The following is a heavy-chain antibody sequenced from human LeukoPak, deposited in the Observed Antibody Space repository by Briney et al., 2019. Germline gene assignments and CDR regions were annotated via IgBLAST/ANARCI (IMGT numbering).Heavy chain of an antibody. CDR1: GGSFSGYY. J-gene: IGHJ4*02. CDR3: ARKRGIVATIYDY. V-gene: IGHV4-34*01. D-gene: IGHD5-12*01. CDR2: INHSGST. Sequence: SETLSLTCAVYGGSFSGYYWSWIRQPPGKGLEWIGEINHSGSTNYNPSLKSRVTISVDTSKNQFSLKLSSVTAADTAVYYCARKRGIVATIYDYWGQGTLVTVSS.